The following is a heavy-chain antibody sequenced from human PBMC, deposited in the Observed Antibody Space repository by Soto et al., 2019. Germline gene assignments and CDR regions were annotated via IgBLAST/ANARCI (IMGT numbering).Heavy chain of an antibody. CDR3: ARLPLSPPTRNINWNDRSLPTFDP. CDR1: GFTFSSYS. CDR2: ISSISSYI. D-gene: IGHD1-20*01. J-gene: IGHJ5*02. V-gene: IGHV3-21*01. Sequence: EVQLVESGGGLVKPGGSLRLSCADSGFTFSSYSMNWVRQAPGKGLEWVSSISSISSYIYYADSVKGRFTISRDNAKNSLDLQMTSLRAEDTAVYYCARLPLSPPTRNINWNDRSLPTFDPWGQGTLVTVSS.